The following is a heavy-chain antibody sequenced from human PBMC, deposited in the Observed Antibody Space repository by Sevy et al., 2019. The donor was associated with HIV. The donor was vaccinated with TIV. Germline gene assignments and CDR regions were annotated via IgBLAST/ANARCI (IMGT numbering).Heavy chain of an antibody. D-gene: IGHD2-8*01. Sequence: GGSLRLSCAASGFTFAKYSMSWVRQAPGKGLEWVSTFTFGCGRINYADSVKGRFTISRDDSKNTLCLQMNSLRAEDTATYFCASEGCTQPHDYWGQGTLVTVSS. J-gene: IGHJ4*02. CDR2: FTFGCGRI. V-gene: IGHV3-23*01. CDR3: ASEGCTQPHDY. CDR1: GFTFAKYS.